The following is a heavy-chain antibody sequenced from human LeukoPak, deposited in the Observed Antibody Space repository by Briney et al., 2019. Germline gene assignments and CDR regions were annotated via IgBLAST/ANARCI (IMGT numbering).Heavy chain of an antibody. CDR1: GFTFSSYW. V-gene: IGHV3-74*01. CDR2: INSDGSTT. CDR3: GRAPTYSPSRIDY. Sequence: GGSLRLSCAASGFTFSSYWMHWVRQAPGKGLVWVSRINSDGSTTNYADSVKGRFTISRDNAKNTLYLQMNSLRAEDTAVYYCGRAPTYSPSRIDYWGQGTLVTVSS. D-gene: IGHD1-26*01. J-gene: IGHJ4*02.